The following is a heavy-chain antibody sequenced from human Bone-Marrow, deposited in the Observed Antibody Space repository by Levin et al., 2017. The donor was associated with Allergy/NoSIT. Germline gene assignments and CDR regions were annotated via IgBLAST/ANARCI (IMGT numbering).Heavy chain of an antibody. CDR2: VSFDGRKQ. CDR1: RFTFSAYA. D-gene: IGHD3-22*01. Sequence: GGSLRLSCAPSRFTFSAYAMHWVRLAPGKGLEWVALVSFDGRKQYYSDSVKGRFTISRDNSQNRLYLQMNSLRSDDPGIYFCARTYYFDGSGYTALDHWGQGTLVTVSS. J-gene: IGHJ4*02. CDR3: ARTYYFDGSGYTALDH. V-gene: IGHV3-30*04.